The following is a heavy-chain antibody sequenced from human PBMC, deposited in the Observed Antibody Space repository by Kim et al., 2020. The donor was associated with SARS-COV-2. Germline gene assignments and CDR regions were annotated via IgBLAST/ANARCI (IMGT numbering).Heavy chain of an antibody. Sequence: ASVKVSCKASGYTFTSYYMHWVRQAPGQGLEWMGIINPSGGSTSYAQKFQGRVTMTRDTSTSTVYMELSSLRSEDTAVYYCARGGWNYDSSGFLDYWGQGTLVTVSS. CDR1: GYTFTSYY. CDR2: INPSGGST. D-gene: IGHD3-22*01. CDR3: ARGGWNYDSSGFLDY. V-gene: IGHV1-46*01. J-gene: IGHJ4*02.